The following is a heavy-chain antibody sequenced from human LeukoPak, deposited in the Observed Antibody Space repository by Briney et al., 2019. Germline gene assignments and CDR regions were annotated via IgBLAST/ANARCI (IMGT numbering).Heavy chain of an antibody. V-gene: IGHV1-69*04. Sequence: SVKVSCKASGGTFSSYAISWVRQAPGQGLEWMGRIIPILGIANYAQKFQGRVTMTEDTSTDTAYMELSSLRSEDTAVYYCATGRRWELLYWGQGTLVTVSS. CDR1: GGTFSSYA. J-gene: IGHJ4*02. D-gene: IGHD1-26*01. CDR3: ATGRRWELLY. CDR2: IIPILGIA.